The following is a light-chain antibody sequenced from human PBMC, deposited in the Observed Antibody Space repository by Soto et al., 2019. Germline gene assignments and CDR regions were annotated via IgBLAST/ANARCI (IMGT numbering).Light chain of an antibody. CDR2: ATS. CDR3: QHYGSSWT. CDR1: QSGRSKY. Sequence: ELVLTQSPGTLSLSPGERATLSCRASQSGRSKYIAWYQQRPGQAPRLLLYATSNRATGIRDRFSGSGSGTDFTLAMSRLEPEDFAVYYCQHYGSSWTFGQGTKVEIK. J-gene: IGKJ1*01. V-gene: IGKV3-20*01.